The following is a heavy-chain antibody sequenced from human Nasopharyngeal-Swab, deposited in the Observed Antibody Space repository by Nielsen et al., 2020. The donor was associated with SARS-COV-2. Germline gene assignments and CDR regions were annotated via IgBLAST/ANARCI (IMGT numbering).Heavy chain of an antibody. Sequence: GESLKISCAASGFTFSSYAMHWVRQAPGKGLEWVAVISYDGSNKYYADSVKGRFTISRDNSKNTLYLQMNSLRAEDTAVYYCAREGENDSSGYFSDAFDIWGQGTMVTVSS. CDR2: ISYDGSNK. CDR3: AREGENDSSGYFSDAFDI. CDR1: GFTFSSYA. J-gene: IGHJ3*02. V-gene: IGHV3-30-3*01. D-gene: IGHD3-22*01.